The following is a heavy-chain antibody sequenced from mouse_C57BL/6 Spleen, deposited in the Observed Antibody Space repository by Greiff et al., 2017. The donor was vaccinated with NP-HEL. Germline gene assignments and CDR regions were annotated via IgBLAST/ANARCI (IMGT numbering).Heavy chain of an antibody. Sequence: EVKLLESGGGLVQPGGSLKLSCAASGIDFSRYWMSWVRRAPGQGLEWIGEINPDSSTINYAPSLKDKFIISRDNAKNTLYLQMSKVRSEDTALYYGARPDDYDGPYWYFDVWGTGTTVTVSS. CDR3: ARPDDYDGPYWYFDV. CDR1: GIDFSRYW. D-gene: IGHD2-4*01. J-gene: IGHJ1*03. V-gene: IGHV4-1*01. CDR2: INPDSSTI.